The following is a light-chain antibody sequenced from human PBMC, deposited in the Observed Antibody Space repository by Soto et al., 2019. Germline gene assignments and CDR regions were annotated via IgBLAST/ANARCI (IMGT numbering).Light chain of an antibody. CDR2: GDS. V-gene: IGLV1-40*01. Sequence: QSVLTQPPSVSGAPGQRVTISCTGSSSNIGRGYDVHWYQQLPGSAPRLLLSGDSNRPSGVPDRFSGSRSGTSASLAITGLQAEDEADYYCTSYAGSNNLVFAGGTKLTVL. CDR3: TSYAGSNNLV. CDR1: SSNIGRGYD. J-gene: IGLJ3*02.